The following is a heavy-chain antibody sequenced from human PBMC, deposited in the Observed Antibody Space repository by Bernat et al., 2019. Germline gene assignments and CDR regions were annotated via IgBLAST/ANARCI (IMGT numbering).Heavy chain of an antibody. CDR3: VGQDKDSSGFHWFDP. CDR1: GFSFSSYA. CDR2: IRSDGDTK. V-gene: IGHV3-33*08. D-gene: IGHD3-22*01. Sequence: QVQLVESGGDVVQPGRSLRLSCAASGFSFSSYAMHWLRQTPGKGPEWVAVIRSDGDTKYYADSVQGRFTISRDNSKNTLYLQMNSLRAEDTAMYYCVGQDKDSSGFHWFDPWGQGTLVTVSS. J-gene: IGHJ5*02.